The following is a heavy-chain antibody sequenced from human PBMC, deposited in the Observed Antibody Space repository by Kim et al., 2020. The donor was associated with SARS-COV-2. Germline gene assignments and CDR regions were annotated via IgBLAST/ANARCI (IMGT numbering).Heavy chain of an antibody. D-gene: IGHD3-10*01. V-gene: IGHV4-59*13. J-gene: IGHJ4*02. CDR2: IYYSGST. Sequence: SETLSLTCTVSGGSISSYYWSWIRQPPGKGLEWIGYIYYSGSTNYNPSPKSRVTISVDTSKNQFSLKLSSVTAADPAVYYCARGGYGSGSPDYWGQGTLVTVSS. CDR3: ARGGYGSGSPDY. CDR1: GGSISSYY.